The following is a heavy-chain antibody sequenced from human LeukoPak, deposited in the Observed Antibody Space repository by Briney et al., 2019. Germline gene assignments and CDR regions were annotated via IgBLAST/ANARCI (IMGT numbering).Heavy chain of an antibody. CDR1: GFGIRSFW. V-gene: IGHV3-7*01. Sequence: GGSLRLSCAVSGFGIRSFWMSWVRQTPGKGLEWVADMNGDGSVTYYVDSVKGRFTVSRDNAKHSLYLQMSSLRAEDTAVYYCARDPAWGAIDYWGQGTLVTVSS. CDR3: ARDPAWGAIDY. D-gene: IGHD7-27*01. CDR2: MNGDGSVT. J-gene: IGHJ4*02.